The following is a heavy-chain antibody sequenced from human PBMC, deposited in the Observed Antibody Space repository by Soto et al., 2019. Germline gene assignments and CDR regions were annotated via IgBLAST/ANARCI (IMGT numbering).Heavy chain of an antibody. V-gene: IGHV3-72*01. CDR2: IRNKANSYTT. Sequence: EVQLVESGGGLVQPGGSLRLSCAAAGFTFSDHYFDWVRQAPGKGLEWVARIRNKANSYTTAYAASVKGRFTVSRDDSNYALWLQMNSLKTEDTAVYYCARVQLVTQKDFDLWGRVILVTVSS. CDR1: GFTFSDHY. D-gene: IGHD2-21*02. J-gene: IGHJ2*01. CDR3: ARVQLVTQKDFDL.